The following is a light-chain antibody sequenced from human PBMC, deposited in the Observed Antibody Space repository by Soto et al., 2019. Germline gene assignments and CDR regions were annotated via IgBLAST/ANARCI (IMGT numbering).Light chain of an antibody. V-gene: IGKV1-33*01. J-gene: IGKJ4*01. CDR2: HAS. Sequence: DPQMTQSPSSLSASIGDRVTITCQASQGIAKYLHWYQQKPGKAPKLLIYHASNLQTGVPSRFSGSGSGTHFTLIISSLQPDDIATYFCQPSDNLPLTFGGGTKVEIK. CDR3: QPSDNLPLT. CDR1: QGIAKY.